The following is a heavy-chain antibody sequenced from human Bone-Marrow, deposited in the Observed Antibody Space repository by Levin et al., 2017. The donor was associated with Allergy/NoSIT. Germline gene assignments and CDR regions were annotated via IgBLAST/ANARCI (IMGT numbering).Heavy chain of an antibody. J-gene: IGHJ6*02. Sequence: AASVKVSCKASGGTFSSYAISWVRQAPGQGLEWMGGIIPIFGTANYAQKFQGRVTITADESTSTAYMELSSLRSEDTAVYYCARGGGGYDFWSGYQHYGMDVWGQGTTVTVSS. CDR3: ARGGGGYDFWSGYQHYGMDV. D-gene: IGHD3-3*01. V-gene: IGHV1-69*13. CDR1: GGTFSSYA. CDR2: IIPIFGTA.